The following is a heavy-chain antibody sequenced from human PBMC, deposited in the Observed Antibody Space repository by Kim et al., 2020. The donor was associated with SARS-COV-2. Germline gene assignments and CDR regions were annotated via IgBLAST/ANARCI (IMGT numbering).Heavy chain of an antibody. CDR1: GYTFTSYG. CDR2: ISAYNGNT. Sequence: ASVKVSCKASGYTFTSYGISWVRQAPGQGLEWMGWISAYNGNTNYAQKLQGRVTMTTDTSTSTAYMELRSLRSDDTAVYYCARVSNVWFVSPLPRTFDPWGQGTLVTVSS. V-gene: IGHV1-18*04. J-gene: IGHJ5*02. D-gene: IGHD3-10*01. CDR3: ARVSNVWFVSPLPRTFDP.